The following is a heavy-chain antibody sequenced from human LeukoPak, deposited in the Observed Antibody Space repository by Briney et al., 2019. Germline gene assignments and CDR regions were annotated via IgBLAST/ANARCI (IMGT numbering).Heavy chain of an antibody. J-gene: IGHJ4*02. Sequence: SWETLSLTCAVYGGCFSGYYWSWIRQPPGKGLVWLGEINHSGSIIYNPSLKSRGSISLDASKNQFSLKLSTVTAADTAVYYCGDSSGWYYFDYCGQGNLGTVSS. CDR1: GGCFSGYY. CDR2: INHSGSI. D-gene: IGHD6-19*01. CDR3: GDSSGWYYFDY. V-gene: IGHV4-34*01.